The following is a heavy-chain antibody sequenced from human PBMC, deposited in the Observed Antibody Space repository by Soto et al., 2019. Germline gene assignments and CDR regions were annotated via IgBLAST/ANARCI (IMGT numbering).Heavy chain of an antibody. J-gene: IGHJ6*02. V-gene: IGHV3-33*06. Sequence: QVQLVESGGGVVQPGRSLRLSCAASGFTFRSYGMHWVRQAPGKGLEWVAVIWYDGSNKYYADSVKGRFTISRDNSKNTLCLQLNSLRAEDTAVYYCTKDRSSTLDGMDVWGQGTTVTVSS. CDR2: IWYDGSNK. CDR1: GFTFRSYG. D-gene: IGHD6-13*01. CDR3: TKDRSSTLDGMDV.